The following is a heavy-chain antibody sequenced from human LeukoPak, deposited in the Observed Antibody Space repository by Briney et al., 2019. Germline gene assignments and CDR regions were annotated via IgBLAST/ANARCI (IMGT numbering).Heavy chain of an antibody. D-gene: IGHD1-26*01. V-gene: IGHV3-9*01. J-gene: IGHJ6*03. CDR3: AKNRGAGSHYYYHMNV. CDR1: GFTFDDYA. CDR2: ISWNSGSI. Sequence: PGRSLRLSCAASGFTFDDYAMHWVRQAPGKGLEWVSGISWNSGSIGYADSVKGRFTISRDNSKNTLYLQLNSLRVEDTAVYYCAKNRGAGSHYYYHMNVWGKGTTVTVSS.